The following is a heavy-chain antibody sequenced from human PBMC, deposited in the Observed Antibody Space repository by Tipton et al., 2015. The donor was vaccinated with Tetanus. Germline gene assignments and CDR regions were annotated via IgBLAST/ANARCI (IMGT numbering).Heavy chain of an antibody. CDR2: ISYSGSA. D-gene: IGHD1-26*01. CDR1: GGSISSSDHY. Sequence: TLSLTCSVSGGSISSSDHYWGWIRQHPGKGLEWIGYISYSGSAKYNPSLKSRLTISVDTSKNQFSLKLSSVTAADTAVYYCARGGSYHTPPGYWGQGTLVTVSS. V-gene: IGHV4-31*03. CDR3: ARGGSYHTPPGY. J-gene: IGHJ4*02.